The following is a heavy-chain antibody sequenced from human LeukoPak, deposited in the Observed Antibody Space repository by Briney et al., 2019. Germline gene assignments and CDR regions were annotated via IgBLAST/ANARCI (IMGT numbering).Heavy chain of an antibody. J-gene: IGHJ3*02. CDR3: AREKLRFLEGAFDI. Sequence: SETLSHTRTVPGGSICRYFWSWIPHRPEKRRGWIGYIYYGGSTNYNPSLNSRVTIPVDTSKNQFSLKLTSVTAADTAVDYCAREKLRFLEGAFDIWGQGTMVTVSS. D-gene: IGHD3-3*01. V-gene: IGHV4-59*01. CDR2: IYYGGST. CDR1: GGSICRYF.